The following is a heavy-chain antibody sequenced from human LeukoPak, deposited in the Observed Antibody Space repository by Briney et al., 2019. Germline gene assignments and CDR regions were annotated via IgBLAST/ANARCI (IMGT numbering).Heavy chain of an antibody. Sequence: GGSLRLSCAASGFTFSSYAMHWVRQAPGKGLEWVAVISYDGSNKYYADSVKGRFTISRDNSKNTLYLQMNSLRAEDTAVYYCAKPKWELRYYFDYWGQGTLVTVSS. J-gene: IGHJ4*02. D-gene: IGHD1-26*01. CDR3: AKPKWELRYYFDY. V-gene: IGHV3-30*04. CDR1: GFTFSSYA. CDR2: ISYDGSNK.